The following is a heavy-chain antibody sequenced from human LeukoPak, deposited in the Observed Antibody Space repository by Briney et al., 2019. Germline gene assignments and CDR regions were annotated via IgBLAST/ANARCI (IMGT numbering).Heavy chain of an antibody. D-gene: IGHD2-15*01. CDR2: ISAYNDNT. V-gene: IGHV1-18*01. Sequence: ASVKVSCKASGYTFTSYGISWVRQAPGQGLEWMGWISAYNDNTNYAQKLQGRVTMTTDTSTSTAYMELRSLRSDDTAMYYCARDRRTIGYCSGGNCYIDYWGQGTLVTVSS. J-gene: IGHJ4*02. CDR3: ARDRRTIGYCSGGNCYIDY. CDR1: GYTFTSYG.